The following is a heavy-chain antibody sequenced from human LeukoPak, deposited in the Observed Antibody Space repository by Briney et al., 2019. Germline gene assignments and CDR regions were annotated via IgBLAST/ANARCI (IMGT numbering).Heavy chain of an antibody. CDR1: GGTFSSYA. V-gene: IGHV1-69*13. D-gene: IGHD6-13*01. Sequence: GASVKVSCKASGGTFSSYAISWVRQAPGQGLEWMGGIIPIFGTANYAQKFQGRVTITADESTSTAYMELSRLRSDDTAVYYCARESDSSSWSEIYNWFDPWGQGTLVTVSS. CDR2: IIPIFGTA. CDR3: ARESDSSSWSEIYNWFDP. J-gene: IGHJ5*02.